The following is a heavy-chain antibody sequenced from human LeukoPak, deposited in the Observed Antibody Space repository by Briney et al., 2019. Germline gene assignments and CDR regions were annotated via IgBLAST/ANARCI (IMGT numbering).Heavy chain of an antibody. D-gene: IGHD4-23*01. CDR2: INHSGST. Sequence: SETLSLTCAVYGESFSGYYWSWIRQPPGKGLEWIGEINHSGSTNYNPSLKSRVTISVDTSKNQFSLKLSSVTAADTAVYYCARDYGGNYNYWGQGTLVTVSS. J-gene: IGHJ4*02. V-gene: IGHV4-34*01. CDR1: GESFSGYY. CDR3: ARDYGGNYNY.